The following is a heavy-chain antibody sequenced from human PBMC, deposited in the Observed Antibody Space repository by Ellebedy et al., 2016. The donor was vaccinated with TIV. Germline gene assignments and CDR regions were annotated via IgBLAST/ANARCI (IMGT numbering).Heavy chain of an antibody. CDR3: ARGTGGDGYNLDAFDI. CDR2: INHSGST. D-gene: IGHD5-24*01. Sequence: SETLSLXXAVYGGSFSGYYWSWIRQPPGKGLEWIGEINHSGSTNYNPSLKSRVTISVDTSKNQFSLKLGSVTAADTAVYYCARGTGGDGYNLDAFDIWGQGTMVTVSS. J-gene: IGHJ3*02. CDR1: GGSFSGYY. V-gene: IGHV4-34*01.